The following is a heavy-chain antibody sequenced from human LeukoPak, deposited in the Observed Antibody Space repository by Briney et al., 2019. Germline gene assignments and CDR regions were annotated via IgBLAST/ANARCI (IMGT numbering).Heavy chain of an antibody. V-gene: IGHV3-23*01. CDR1: GFTFSSYG. CDR2: ISSSSSYI. D-gene: IGHD2-15*01. CDR3: AKDTVVVVAATGYFDY. J-gene: IGHJ4*02. Sequence: QAGGSLRLSCAASGFTFSSYGMSWVRQAPGKGLEWVSSISSSSSYIYYADSVKGRFTISRDNSKNTLYLQMNSLRAEDTAVYYCAKDTVVVVAATGYFDYWGQGTLVTVSS.